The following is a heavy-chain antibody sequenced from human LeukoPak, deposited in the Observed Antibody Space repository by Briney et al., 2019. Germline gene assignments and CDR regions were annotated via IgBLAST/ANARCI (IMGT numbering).Heavy chain of an antibody. J-gene: IGHJ4*02. D-gene: IGHD6-13*01. CDR1: GYTFTSYA. V-gene: IGHV1-3*03. Sequence: ASVKVSCKASGYTFTSYAMHWVRQAPGQRLEWMGWINAGNGNTKYSQEFQGRVTITRDTSASTAYMELSSLRSEDMAVYYCARALGIAATFDYWGQGTLVTVSS. CDR3: ARALGIAATFDY. CDR2: INAGNGNT.